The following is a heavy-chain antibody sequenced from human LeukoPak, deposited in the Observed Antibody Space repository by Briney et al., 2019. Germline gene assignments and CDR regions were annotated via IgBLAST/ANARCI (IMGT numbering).Heavy chain of an antibody. CDR3: ARTDNSGYYSVY. CDR1: GGSISSGDYY. CDR2: IYDSGST. D-gene: IGHD3-22*01. V-gene: IGHV4-30-4*01. J-gene: IGHJ4*02. Sequence: SETLSLTCTVSGGSISSGDYYWSWIRQPPGKGLVWIGYIYDSGSTYYNPSLRSRITMSADTSKNKFSLKLSSVTAADTAVYYCARTDNSGYYSVYWGQGTLVTVSS.